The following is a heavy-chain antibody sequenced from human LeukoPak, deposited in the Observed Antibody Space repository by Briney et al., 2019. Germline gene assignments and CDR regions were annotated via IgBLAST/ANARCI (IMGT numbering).Heavy chain of an antibody. V-gene: IGHV1-69*02. CDR3: ARTGREQWLGGWFDP. CDR2: IIPILGIA. J-gene: IGHJ5*02. CDR1: GGTFSSYS. D-gene: IGHD6-19*01. Sequence: SVKVSCKSSGGTFSSYSISWVRQAPGQGLEWMGRIIPILGIANYAQKFQGRVTITADKSTSTAYMELSSLRSEDTAVYYCARTGREQWLGGWFDPWGQGTLVTVSS.